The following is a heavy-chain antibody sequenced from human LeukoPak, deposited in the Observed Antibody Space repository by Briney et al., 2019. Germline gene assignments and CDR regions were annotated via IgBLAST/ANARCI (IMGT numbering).Heavy chain of an antibody. J-gene: IGHJ4*02. CDR1: GFTFSSYG. V-gene: IGHV3-33*01. D-gene: IGHD2-2*02. CDR3: ARGIVVVPAVIAAAGQSDY. CDR2: IWYDGSNK. Sequence: GGSLRLSCAASGFTFSSYGMHWVRQAPGKGLEWVAVIWYDGSNKYYADSVKGRFTISRDNSKNTLYLQMNSLRAEDTAVYYCARGIVVVPAVIAAAGQSDYWGQGTLVTVSS.